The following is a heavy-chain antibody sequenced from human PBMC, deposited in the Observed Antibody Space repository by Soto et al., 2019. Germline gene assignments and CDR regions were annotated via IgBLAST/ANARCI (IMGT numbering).Heavy chain of an antibody. CDR2: IVPLFRTT. CDR1: GGTFSSYA. J-gene: IGHJ6*02. D-gene: IGHD6-13*01. Sequence: QVQLVQSGAEAKKPGSSVKVSCKTSGGTFSSYAISWVRQAPGQGLEWMGGIVPLFRTTNYAQKFQGRVTITADTSTHTVYMELSGLSSGDTAVYYCARGGYSSTWSNLLDRSGLDVWGQGTTVTFSS. CDR3: ARGGYSSTWSNLLDRSGLDV. V-gene: IGHV1-69*06.